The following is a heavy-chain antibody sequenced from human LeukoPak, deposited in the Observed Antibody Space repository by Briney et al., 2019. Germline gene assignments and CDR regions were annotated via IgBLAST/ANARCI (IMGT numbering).Heavy chain of an antibody. V-gene: IGHV4-38-2*02. Sequence: PSETLSLTCTVSGYSISSGYYWGWIRQPPGKGLEWIGSIYHSGSTYYNPSLKSRVTISVDTSKNQFSLKLSSVTAADTAVYYCARQKYYDILTGYYGGGVRVAFDIWGQGTMVTVSS. D-gene: IGHD3-9*01. J-gene: IGHJ3*02. CDR1: GYSISSGYY. CDR3: ARQKYYDILTGYYGGGVRVAFDI. CDR2: IYHSGST.